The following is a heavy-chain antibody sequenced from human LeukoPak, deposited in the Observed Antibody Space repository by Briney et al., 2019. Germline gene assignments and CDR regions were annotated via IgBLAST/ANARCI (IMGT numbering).Heavy chain of an antibody. CDR2: IYHSGST. V-gene: IGHV4-30-2*01. Sequence: PSQTLSLTCTVSGGSISSGGYYWSWIRQPPGKGLEWIGYIYHSGSTYYNPSLKSRVTISVDRSKNQFSLKLSSVTAADTAVYYCARETHTGCNSSGWCGVDYWGQGTLVTVSS. D-gene: IGHD6-19*01. CDR1: GGSISSGGYY. CDR3: ARETHTGCNSSGWCGVDY. J-gene: IGHJ4*02.